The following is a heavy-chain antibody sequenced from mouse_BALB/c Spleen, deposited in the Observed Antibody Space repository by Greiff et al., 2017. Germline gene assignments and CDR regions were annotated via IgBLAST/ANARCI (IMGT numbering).Heavy chain of an antibody. Sequence: QVQLKESGAELVRPGSSVKISCKASGYAFSSYWMNWVKQRPGQGLEWIGQIYPGDGDTNYNGKFKGRATLTADKSSSTAYMQLSSLTSEDPAVYFCAREGVPHYAMDYWGQGTSVTVSS. CDR3: AREGVPHYAMDY. J-gene: IGHJ4*01. CDR1: GYAFSSYW. D-gene: IGHD2-14*01. CDR2: IYPGDGDT. V-gene: IGHV1-80*01.